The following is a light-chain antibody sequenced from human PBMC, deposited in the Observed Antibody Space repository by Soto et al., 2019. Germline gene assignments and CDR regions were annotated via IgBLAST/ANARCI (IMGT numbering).Light chain of an antibody. V-gene: IGLV1-40*01. CDR1: SSNIGAGYG. Sequence: QSVLTQPPSVSGAPGQRVTISCTGSSSNIGAGYGVHWYQQLPGTAPKLLIYGNNNRPSGVPDRFSGSKSGTSASLAITGLQAEDEADYYCCSSAGSYTVIFGGGTKLTVL. CDR3: CSSAGSYTVI. J-gene: IGLJ2*01. CDR2: GNN.